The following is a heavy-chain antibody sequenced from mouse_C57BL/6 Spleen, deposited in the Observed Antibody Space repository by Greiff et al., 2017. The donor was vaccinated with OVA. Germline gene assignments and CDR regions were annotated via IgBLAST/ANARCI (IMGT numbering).Heavy chain of an antibody. CDR3: AKGLRDYAMDY. V-gene: IGHV1-55*01. D-gene: IGHD1-1*01. CDR2: IYPGSGST. CDR1: GYTFTSYW. Sequence: QVQLKQPGAELVKPGASVKMSCKASGYTFTSYWITWVKQRPGQGLEWIGDIYPGSGSTNYNEKFKSKATLTVDTSSSTAYMQLSSLTSEDSAVYYCAKGLRDYAMDYWGQGTSVTVSS. J-gene: IGHJ4*01.